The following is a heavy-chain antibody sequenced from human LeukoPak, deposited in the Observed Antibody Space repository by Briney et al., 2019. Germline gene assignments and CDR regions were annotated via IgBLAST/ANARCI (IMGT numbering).Heavy chain of an antibody. CDR1: GFTFSNYA. V-gene: IGHV3-23*01. Sequence: GGSLRLSCAASGFTFSNYAMSWVRQAPAKGLEWVSSLTAGGGGTLYADFVKGRFTISRDDSRNTLYLQMNSLRADDTAIYFCGYYDSSGYYYGRLRYWGQGTPVTVSS. J-gene: IGHJ4*02. D-gene: IGHD3-22*01. CDR3: GYYDSSGYYYGRLRY. CDR2: LTAGGGGT.